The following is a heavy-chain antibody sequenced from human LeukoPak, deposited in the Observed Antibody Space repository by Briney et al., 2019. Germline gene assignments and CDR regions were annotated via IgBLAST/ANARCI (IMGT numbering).Heavy chain of an antibody. J-gene: IGHJ4*02. CDR1: GFTFSSSA. V-gene: IGHV3-23*01. Sequence: GGSLRLSCAASGFTFSSSAMSWVRQVPGKGLEWVSAIGGSGGSTYYADSVRGRFTISRDNSKNTLYLQVNSLRAEDTAVYYCAKDLYLWYFDYWGQGTLVTVSS. D-gene: IGHD2-2*01. CDR2: IGGSGGST. CDR3: AKDLYLWYFDY.